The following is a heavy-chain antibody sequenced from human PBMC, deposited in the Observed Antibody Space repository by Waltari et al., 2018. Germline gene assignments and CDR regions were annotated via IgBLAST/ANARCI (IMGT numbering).Heavy chain of an antibody. CDR1: GYTFTSYA. V-gene: IGHV1-3*01. Sequence: QVQLVQSGAEVKKPGASVKVSCKASGYTFTSYAMHWVRQAPGQRLEWMGWINAGNGNTKDSQKFQGRVTITRDTAASTAYMELSSLRSEDTAVYYCAREGLSSGWYSPVDYWGQGTLVTVSS. J-gene: IGHJ4*02. CDR3: AREGLSSGWYSPVDY. CDR2: INAGNGNT. D-gene: IGHD6-19*01.